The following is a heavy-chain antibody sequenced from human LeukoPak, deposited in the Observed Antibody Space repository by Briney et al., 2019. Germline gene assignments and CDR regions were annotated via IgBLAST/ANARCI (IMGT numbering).Heavy chain of an antibody. CDR2: IYYSGST. Sequence: PSETLSLTCTVSGGSISSYYWSWIRQPPGKGLEWIGYIYYSGSTNYNPSLKSRVTISVDTSKNQFSLKLSSVTAAGTAVYYCARHYDSSAYWYYFDYWGQGTLVTVSS. J-gene: IGHJ4*02. V-gene: IGHV4-59*08. CDR3: ARHYDSSAYWYYFDY. D-gene: IGHD3-22*01. CDR1: GGSISSYY.